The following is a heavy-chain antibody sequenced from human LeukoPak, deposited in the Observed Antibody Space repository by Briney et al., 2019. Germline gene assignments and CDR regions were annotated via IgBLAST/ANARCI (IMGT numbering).Heavy chain of an antibody. CDR1: GYTFTSYY. V-gene: IGHV1-46*01. CDR2: INPSGGST. D-gene: IGHD3-22*01. J-gene: IGHJ4*02. Sequence: GASVKVSCKASGYTFTSYYMHWVRQAPGQGLEWMGIINPSGGSTSYAQKFQGRVTMTRDTSTSTVYMELSSLRSEDTAVYYCASEIVLGSSGYYLDYWGQGTLVTVSS. CDR3: ASEIVLGSSGYYLDY.